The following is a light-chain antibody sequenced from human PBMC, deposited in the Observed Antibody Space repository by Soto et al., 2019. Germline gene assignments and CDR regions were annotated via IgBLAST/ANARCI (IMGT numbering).Light chain of an antibody. Sequence: QSALTQPASVSGSPGQSITISCTETSSDFGDYNYVSWYQQHPGNAPKLMIYEVSYRPSGISNRFSGSKSGNTASLTISGLQAEDEADYYCTSYTTSSTLLFGGGTQLTVL. CDR1: SSDFGDYNY. CDR3: TSYTTSSTLL. J-gene: IGLJ2*01. CDR2: EVS. V-gene: IGLV2-14*01.